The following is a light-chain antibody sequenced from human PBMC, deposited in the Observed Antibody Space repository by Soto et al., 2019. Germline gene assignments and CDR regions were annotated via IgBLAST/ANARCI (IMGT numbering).Light chain of an antibody. J-gene: IGKJ5*01. V-gene: IGKV3-20*01. Sequence: ETVLTQSPGTLSLSPGERATLSCRASQSVRSRYLAWYQQKPGQAPRLLISGASSRATGIPDRFSVSGSGTDITLTVSRLEPEDFALYYCQQYGNSPITFGQGTRLEIK. CDR3: QQYGNSPIT. CDR1: QSVRSRY. CDR2: GAS.